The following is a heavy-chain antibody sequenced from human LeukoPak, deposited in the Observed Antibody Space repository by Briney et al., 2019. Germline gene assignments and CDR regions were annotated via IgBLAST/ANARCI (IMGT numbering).Heavy chain of an antibody. Sequence: SETLSLTCTVSGGSISISIYYWGWIRQSPGKGLEWIGSIYYSGSTYYNPSLKSRVTISVDTSKNQFSLKLSSVTAADTGVYYCARGHGAFDFWGQGTAVTVSS. J-gene: IGHJ3*01. CDR2: IYYSGST. V-gene: IGHV4-39*01. CDR1: GGSISISIYY. CDR3: ARGHGAFDF.